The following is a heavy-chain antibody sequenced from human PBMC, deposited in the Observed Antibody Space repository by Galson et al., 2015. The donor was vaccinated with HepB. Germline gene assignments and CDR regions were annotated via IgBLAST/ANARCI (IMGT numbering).Heavy chain of an antibody. CDR3: ARGDYYDSSGYYYGGWFDP. CDR1: GFTFSSYA. J-gene: IGHJ5*02. V-gene: IGHV3-30*04. CDR2: ISYDGSNK. D-gene: IGHD3-22*01. Sequence: SLRLSCAASGFTFSSYAMHWVRQAPGKGLEWVAVISYDGSNKYYADSVKGRFTISRDNSKNTLYLQMNSLRAEDTAVYYCARGDYYDSSGYYYGGWFDPWGQGTLVTVSS.